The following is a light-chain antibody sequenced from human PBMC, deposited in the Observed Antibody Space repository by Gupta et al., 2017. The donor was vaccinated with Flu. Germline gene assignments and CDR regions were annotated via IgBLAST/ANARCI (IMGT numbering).Light chain of an antibody. CDR1: QTILYSSNNRNY. CDR2: WAS. CDR3: QQYSSTPLT. V-gene: IGKV4-1*01. J-gene: IGKJ4*01. Sequence: SLGERATINCKSSQTILYSSNNRNYLAWYQQKPRQPPKLLIYWASTRESGVPDRFSGSGSGTDFTLTISSLQAEDVAVYYCQQYSSTPLTFGGGTKVEIK.